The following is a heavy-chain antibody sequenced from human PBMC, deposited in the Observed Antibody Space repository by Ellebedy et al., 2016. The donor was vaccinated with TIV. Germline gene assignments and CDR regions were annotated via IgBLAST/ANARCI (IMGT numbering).Heavy chain of an antibody. V-gene: IGHV3-7*01. CDR1: GLTFSRFW. CDR3: AGPAAVGTKAFDY. CDR2: INQDGSAG. D-gene: IGHD6-13*01. J-gene: IGHJ4*02. Sequence: GESLKISCAASGLTFSRFWMIWVRQAPGKGLEWVANINQDGSAGYYVEAVKGRFTISRDNAKNSLYLQMKSLRAEDTAVYYCAGPAAVGTKAFDYWGQGTLVTVSS.